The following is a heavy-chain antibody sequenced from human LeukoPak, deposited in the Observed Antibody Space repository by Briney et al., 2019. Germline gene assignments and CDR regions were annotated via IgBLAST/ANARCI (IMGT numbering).Heavy chain of an antibody. Sequence: SETLSLTCTVSGGSISSYYWSWIRQPAGEGLEWIGSIYYSKNTYYKPSLKSRVTKSADTSKNQFSLTLGSVSATDTAVYYCVSPRGFSYGDFDYWGQGTLVTV. D-gene: IGHD5-18*01. CDR1: GGSISSYY. CDR2: IYYSKNT. CDR3: VSPRGFSYGDFDY. J-gene: IGHJ4*02. V-gene: IGHV4-59*05.